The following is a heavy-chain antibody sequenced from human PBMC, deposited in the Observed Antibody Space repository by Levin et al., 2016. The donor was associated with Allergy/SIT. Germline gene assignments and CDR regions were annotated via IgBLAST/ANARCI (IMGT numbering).Heavy chain of an antibody. CDR2: INPNSGGT. Sequence: WVRQAPGQGLEWMGWINPNSGGTNYAQKFQGRVTMTRDTSISTAYMELSRLRSDDTAVYYCARDPADDYGDPRPLFDYWGQGTLVTVSS. CDR3: ARDPADDYGDPRPLFDY. D-gene: IGHD4-17*01. V-gene: IGHV1-2*02. J-gene: IGHJ4*02.